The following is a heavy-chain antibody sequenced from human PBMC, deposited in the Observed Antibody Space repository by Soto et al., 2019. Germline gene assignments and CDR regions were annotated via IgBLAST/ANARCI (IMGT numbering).Heavy chain of an antibody. CDR2: ISYDGTTK. CDR3: ARDRPYSSSWYPEY. Sequence: QVHLVESGGGVVRPGGSLRLSCAASGFTFSTHAMHWVRQAPGKGLEWVALISYDGTTKYYADSVKGRFTTSRDNSKNTLYLQMNSLRGEDMAIYYCARDRPYSSSWYPEYWGQGTLVTVSS. V-gene: IGHV3-30-3*01. J-gene: IGHJ4*02. CDR1: GFTFSTHA. D-gene: IGHD6-13*01.